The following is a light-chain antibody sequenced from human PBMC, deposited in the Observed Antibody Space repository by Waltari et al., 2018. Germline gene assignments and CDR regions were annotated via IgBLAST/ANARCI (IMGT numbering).Light chain of an antibody. CDR3: CSYKRGATWV. CDR1: SSYVGGSDY. J-gene: IGLJ3*02. Sequence: QSVLTQPASVSGSPGQSITISCTGTSSYVGGSDYVTWYQQSPGKAPKLIIYDVVKRPSGVSTRFSASKSDNTASLTISGLQAEDEGDYYCCSYKRGATWVFGGGTALTVL. CDR2: DVV. V-gene: IGLV2-14*03.